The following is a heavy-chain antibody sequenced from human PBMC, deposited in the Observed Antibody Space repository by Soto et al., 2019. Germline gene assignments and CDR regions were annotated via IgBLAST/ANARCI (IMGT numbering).Heavy chain of an antibody. J-gene: IGHJ4*02. Sequence: SDTLSLTCTVSGGSISSYYWSWIRQPLGKGLEWIGYIYYSGSTNYNPSLKSRVTISVDTSKNQFSLKLSSVTAADTAVYYCARTLYSYGPRFDYWGQGTLVTVSS. D-gene: IGHD5-18*01. V-gene: IGHV4-59*01. CDR3: ARTLYSYGPRFDY. CDR2: IYYSGST. CDR1: GGSISSYY.